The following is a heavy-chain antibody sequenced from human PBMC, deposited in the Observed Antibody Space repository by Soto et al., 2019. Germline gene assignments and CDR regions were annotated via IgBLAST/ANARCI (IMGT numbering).Heavy chain of an antibody. V-gene: IGHV4-34*01. D-gene: IGHD3-3*01. Sequence: SETLSLTCAVYGGSVNGYYWNWIRQPPGKGLEWIGEINHTGGTHYNPSLKSRVSMSVDTSKNQFSLRLSSVTAADTAIYYCPARIPVFGFLIPPSDPWGQGTKVTVS. CDR1: GGSVNGYY. J-gene: IGHJ5*02. CDR3: PARIPVFGFLIPPSDP. CDR2: INHTGGT.